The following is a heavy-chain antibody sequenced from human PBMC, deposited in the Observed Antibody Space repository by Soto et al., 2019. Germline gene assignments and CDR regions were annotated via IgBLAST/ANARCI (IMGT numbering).Heavy chain of an antibody. J-gene: IGHJ6*02. D-gene: IGHD3-3*01. CDR2: IYYSGST. CDR1: GGSISSYY. Sequence: LSLTCTVSGGSISSYYWSWIRQPPGKGLEWIGYIYYSGSTNYNPSLKSRVTISVDTSKNQFSLKLSSVTAADTAVYYCARARYDFWSGTRYYYGMDVWGQGTTVTVSS. CDR3: ARARYDFWSGTRYYYGMDV. V-gene: IGHV4-59*01.